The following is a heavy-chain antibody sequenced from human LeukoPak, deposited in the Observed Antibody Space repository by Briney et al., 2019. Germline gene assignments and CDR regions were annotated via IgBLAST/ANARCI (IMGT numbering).Heavy chain of an antibody. CDR1: GFTFSSYG. CDR3: ARYSTTSESFDP. D-gene: IGHD1-26*01. CDR2: IWYDGSNK. Sequence: PGRSLRLSCAASGFTFSSYGMHWVRQAPGKGLEWVAVIWYDGSNKYYADSVKGRFTISRDNAKNSLSLQMNSLRAEDTAVYYCARYSTTSESFDPWGQGTLVTVSS. V-gene: IGHV3-33*03. J-gene: IGHJ5*02.